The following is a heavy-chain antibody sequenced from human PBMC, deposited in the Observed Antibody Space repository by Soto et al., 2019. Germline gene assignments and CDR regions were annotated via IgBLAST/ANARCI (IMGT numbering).Heavy chain of an antibody. J-gene: IGHJ4*02. D-gene: IGHD6-19*01. CDR1: GFIFSSYG. Sequence: GGSLRLSCAASGFIFSSYGMHWVRQAPGKGLEWVAVISYDGSNKYYADSVKGRFTISRDNSKNTLYLQMNSLRAEDTAVYYCVKDPRVYSSGWPYFDYWGQGTLVTVS. CDR3: VKDPRVYSSGWPYFDY. V-gene: IGHV3-30*18. CDR2: ISYDGSNK.